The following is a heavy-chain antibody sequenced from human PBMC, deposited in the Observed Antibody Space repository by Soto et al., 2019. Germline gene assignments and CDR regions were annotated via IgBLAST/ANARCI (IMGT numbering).Heavy chain of an antibody. CDR2: ISAYNGNT. D-gene: IGHD6-6*01. CDR3: ARDDEFAESSSSNEFDY. J-gene: IGHJ4*02. V-gene: IGHV1-18*01. Sequence: GASVKVSCKASGYTFTSYGISWVRQAPGQGLEWMGWISAYNGNTNYAQKLQGRVTMTTDTSTSTAYMELRSLRSDDTTVYYCARDDEFAESSSSNEFDYWGQGTLVTVSS. CDR1: GYTFTSYG.